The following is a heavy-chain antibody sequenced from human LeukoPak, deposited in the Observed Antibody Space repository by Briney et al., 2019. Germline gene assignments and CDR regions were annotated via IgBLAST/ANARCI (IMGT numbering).Heavy chain of an antibody. D-gene: IGHD6-6*01. CDR2: ISSSSSTI. Sequence: PGGSLRLSCAASGLTFSSYSMNWVRQAPGKGLEWVSYISSSSSTIYYADSVKGRFTISRDNAKNSLYLQMNSLRAEDTAVYYCARSSYSSSSSVWGQGTMVTVSS. J-gene: IGHJ3*01. CDR3: ARSSYSSSSSV. V-gene: IGHV3-48*01. CDR1: GLTFSSYS.